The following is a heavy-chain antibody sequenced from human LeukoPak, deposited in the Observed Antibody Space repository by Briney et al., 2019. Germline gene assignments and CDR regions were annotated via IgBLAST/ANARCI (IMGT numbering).Heavy chain of an antibody. J-gene: IGHJ4*02. CDR2: ISETGRST. CDR1: EFTFSNYW. V-gene: IGHV3-23*01. CDR3: AKDRGYSYGISEY. Sequence: GGSLRLSCAASEFTFSNYWMHWVRQAPGKGLEWVSTISETGRSTYYADSVKGQFTISRDNSKNTLYLQMNSLRAEDTAVYYCAKDRGYSYGISEYWGQGTLVTVSS. D-gene: IGHD5-18*01.